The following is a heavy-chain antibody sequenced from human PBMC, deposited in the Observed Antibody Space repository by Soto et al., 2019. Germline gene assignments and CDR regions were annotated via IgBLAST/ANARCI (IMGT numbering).Heavy chain of an antibody. CDR1: GFTFSSYS. D-gene: IGHD5-12*01. CDR3: ARDGRGYIGYDHAFDI. J-gene: IGHJ3*02. V-gene: IGHV3-48*02. Sequence: EVQLVESGGGLVQPGGSLRLSCAASGFTFSSYSMNWVRQAPGKGLEWVSYISSSSSTIYYADSVKGRFTISRDNAENSLYLQMNSLRDEDTAVYYCARDGRGYIGYDHAFDIWGQGTMVTVSS. CDR2: ISSSSSTI.